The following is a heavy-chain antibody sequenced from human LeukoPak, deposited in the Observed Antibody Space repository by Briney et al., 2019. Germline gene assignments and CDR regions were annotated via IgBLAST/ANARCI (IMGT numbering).Heavy chain of an antibody. CDR3: ARWWELRPFDY. CDR2: INPNSGGT. V-gene: IGHV1-2*02. D-gene: IGHD1-26*01. CDR1: GYTLTELS. J-gene: IGHJ4*02. Sequence: ASVKVSCKVSGYTLTELSMHWVRQAPGQGLEWMGWINPNSGGTNYAQKFQGRVTMTRDTSISTAYMELSRLRSDDTAVYYCARWWELRPFDYWGQGTLVTVSS.